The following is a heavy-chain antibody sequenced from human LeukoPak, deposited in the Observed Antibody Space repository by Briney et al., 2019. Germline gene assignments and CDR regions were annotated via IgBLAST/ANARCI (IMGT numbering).Heavy chain of an antibody. CDR1: GFTFSRYS. D-gene: IGHD1-26*01. CDR3: ARGGTWSNWYFDL. J-gene: IGHJ2*01. Sequence: GGSLRLSCAASGFTFSRYSMFWVHQAPGQGLEFVSSISSDGGNTYYGNSVKGRFTISRDISKNTLYLQMGSLTVADMGVYYCARGGTWSNWYFDLWGRGTLVTVSS. V-gene: IGHV3-64*01. CDR2: ISSDGGNT.